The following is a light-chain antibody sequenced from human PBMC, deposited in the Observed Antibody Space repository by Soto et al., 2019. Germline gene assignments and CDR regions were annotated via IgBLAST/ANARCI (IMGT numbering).Light chain of an antibody. J-gene: IGKJ4*01. V-gene: IGKV4-1*01. Sequence: DIVMTQSPDSLAVSLGERATINCKSSQRLLYSPNNKDYLAWYQQRPGQPPRLLIYWASTRESGVPGRFSGSGSGTDFTLTISSLQAEDVAVYYCQQYYSTPLTFGGGTRVEIK. CDR1: QRLLYSPNNKDY. CDR2: WAS. CDR3: QQYYSTPLT.